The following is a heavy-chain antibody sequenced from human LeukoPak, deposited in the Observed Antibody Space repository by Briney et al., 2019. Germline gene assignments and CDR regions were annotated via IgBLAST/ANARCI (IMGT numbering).Heavy chain of an antibody. CDR3: AKDRCSNGIGCYYYYMDV. V-gene: IGHV3-30*02. J-gene: IGHJ6*03. CDR1: GFSSSSYG. CDR2: IQYDGSNE. Sequence: GGSLRLSCAASGFSSSSYGMHWVRQAPGKGLEWVAYIQYDGSNEQYADSVKGRFSISRDSSKNILNLQMNSLRAEDTAVYYCAKDRCSNGIGCYYYYMDVWGKGTTVTIYS. D-gene: IGHD2-8*01.